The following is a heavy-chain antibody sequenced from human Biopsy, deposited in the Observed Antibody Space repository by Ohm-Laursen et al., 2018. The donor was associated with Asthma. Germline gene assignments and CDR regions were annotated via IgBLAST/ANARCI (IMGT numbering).Heavy chain of an antibody. V-gene: IGHV3-30*03. D-gene: IGHD4-23*01. CDR3: AGQYGGNFPPLE. CDR2: ISHDGSNK. CDR1: GFTFSSYG. J-gene: IGHJ4*02. Sequence: SLRLSCAASGFTFSSYGMHWVRQAPGKGLEWVAVISHDGSNKYYADSVKGRFTISRDNSKNTLDLQMNSLRAEDTAVYYCAGQYGGNFPPLEWGQGTLVTVSS.